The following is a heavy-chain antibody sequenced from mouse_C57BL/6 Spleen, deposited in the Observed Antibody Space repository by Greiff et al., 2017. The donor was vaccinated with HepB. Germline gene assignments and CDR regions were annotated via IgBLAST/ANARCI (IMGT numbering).Heavy chain of an antibody. Sequence: QVQLQQPGAELVKPGASVKMSCKASGYTFTSYWITWVKQRPGQGLEWIGDIYPGSGSTNYNEKFKGKATLTADKSSSTAYMQLNSLTSEDSAVYFCATPYYEDYFDYWGQGTTLTVSS. J-gene: IGHJ2*01. CDR3: ATPYYEDYFDY. D-gene: IGHD1-1*01. CDR2: IYPGSGST. V-gene: IGHV1-55*01. CDR1: GYTFTSYW.